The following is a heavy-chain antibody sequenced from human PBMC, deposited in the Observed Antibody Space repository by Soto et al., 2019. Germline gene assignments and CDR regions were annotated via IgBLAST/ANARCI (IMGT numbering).Heavy chain of an antibody. Sequence: QVKLVESRGGVVQPGRSLRLSCAASGFTFSSYGMHWVRQAPGKGLEWVAVISYDGSNKYYADSVKGRFTISRDNSKNTLYLQMNSLRAEDTAVYYCAKDLLGPGRAYGMDVWGQGTPVTVSS. CDR1: GFTFSSYG. CDR3: AKDLLGPGRAYGMDV. CDR2: ISYDGSNK. D-gene: IGHD7-27*01. J-gene: IGHJ6*02. V-gene: IGHV3-30*18.